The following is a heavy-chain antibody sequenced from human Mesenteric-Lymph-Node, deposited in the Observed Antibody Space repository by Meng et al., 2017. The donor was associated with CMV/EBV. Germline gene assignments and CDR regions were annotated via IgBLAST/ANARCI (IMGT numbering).Heavy chain of an antibody. CDR1: GGSISSGGYY. CDR2: IYYSGST. Sequence: SETLSLTCTVSGGSISSGGYYWSWIRQHPGMGLEWIGYIYYSGSTYYNPSLKSRVTISVDTSKNQFSLKLSSVTAADTAVYYCARSRRYCSSTSCSDYWGQGTLVTVSS. V-gene: IGHV4-31*03. J-gene: IGHJ4*02. D-gene: IGHD2-2*01. CDR3: ARSRRYCSSTSCSDY.